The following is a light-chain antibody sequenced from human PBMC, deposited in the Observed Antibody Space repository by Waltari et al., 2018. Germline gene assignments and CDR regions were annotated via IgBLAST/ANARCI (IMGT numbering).Light chain of an antibody. CDR2: GAS. J-gene: IGKJ4*01. CDR1: QSISTW. Sequence: DIQMTQSPFYVSASVGDSVTITCRASQSISTWLAWYQQNPGRAPNLLVYGASTLQGEVPSRFSGSGSGTDFTLTISSLQPEDCATYYCQQAHSFPLTFGGGTKVEI. CDR3: QQAHSFPLT. V-gene: IGKV1-12*01.